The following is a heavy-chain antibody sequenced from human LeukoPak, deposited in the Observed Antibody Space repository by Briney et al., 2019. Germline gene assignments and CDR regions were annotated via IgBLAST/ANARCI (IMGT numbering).Heavy chain of an antibody. CDR3: ARVSRSSGWYGKDDY. D-gene: IGHD6-19*01. CDR2: INPNSGGT. V-gene: IGHV1-2*02. Sequence: ASVKVSCKASGYTFTGYYMHWVRQAPGQGLEWVGWINPNSGGTNYAQKFQGRVTMTRDTSISTAYMELSRLRSDDTAVYYCARVSRSSGWYGKDDYWGQGTLVTVSS. J-gene: IGHJ4*02. CDR1: GYTFTGYY.